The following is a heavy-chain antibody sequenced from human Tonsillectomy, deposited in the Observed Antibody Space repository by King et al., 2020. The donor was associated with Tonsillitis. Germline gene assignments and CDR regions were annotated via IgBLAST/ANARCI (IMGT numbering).Heavy chain of an antibody. Sequence: VQLRESGPGLVKPSETLSLTCTVSGGSISSYYWSWIRQPPGKGLEWMGCIYNSGSTNYNPSLKSRVTISVDRSKNQFSLELRSVTAADTAVDYCARGRGISPWGGSGSSYFDYWGQGTLVTVSS. CDR2: IYNSGST. V-gene: IGHV4-59*01. D-gene: IGHD3-10*01. CDR1: GGSISSYY. J-gene: IGHJ4*02. CDR3: ARGRGISPWGGSGSSYFDY.